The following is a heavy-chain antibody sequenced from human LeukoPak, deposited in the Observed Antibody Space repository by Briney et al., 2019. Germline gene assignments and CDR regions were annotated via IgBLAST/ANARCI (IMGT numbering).Heavy chain of an antibody. J-gene: IGHJ5*02. CDR1: GFTFSSYG. Sequence: PGRSLRLSCAASGFTFSSYGMHWVRQAPGKGLEWVSYISSSSSTIYYADSVKGRFTISRDNAKNSLYLQMNSLRAEDTAVYYCARDDTVDYDFWSGYYRWFDPWGQGTLVTVSS. CDR2: ISSSSSTI. CDR3: ARDDTVDYDFWSGYYRWFDP. D-gene: IGHD3-3*01. V-gene: IGHV3-48*01.